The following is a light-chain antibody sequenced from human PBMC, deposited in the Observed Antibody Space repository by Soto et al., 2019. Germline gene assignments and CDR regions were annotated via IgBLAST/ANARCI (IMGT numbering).Light chain of an antibody. CDR1: QSVDSSY. J-gene: IGKJ1*01. CDR3: GQFVSSPPRT. CDR2: GAS. V-gene: IGKV3-20*01. Sequence: EIVLTQSPGALSLSPGERATLSCRASQSVDSSYLAWYQQKPGQAPRLLIYGASTRATGIPARFSGSGSGTDFILTISRLEPEDFALYYCGQFVSSPPRTFGQGTKVDIK.